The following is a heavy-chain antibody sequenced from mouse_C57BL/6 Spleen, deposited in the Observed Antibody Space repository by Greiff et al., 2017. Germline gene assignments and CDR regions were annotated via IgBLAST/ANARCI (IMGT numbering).Heavy chain of an antibody. J-gene: IGHJ1*03. CDR3: APTDLYDYAGYFDG. Sequence: EVQRVESGPELVKPGASVKVSCKASGYTFTDYNMHWVKQSHGKSLEWIGYINPNNGGTSYNQKFKGKATLTVNKSSSTAYMELRSLTSEDSAVYYCAPTDLYDYAGYFDGWGTGTTVTVSS. V-gene: IGHV1-22*01. CDR2: INPNNGGT. CDR1: GYTFTDYN. D-gene: IGHD2-4*01.